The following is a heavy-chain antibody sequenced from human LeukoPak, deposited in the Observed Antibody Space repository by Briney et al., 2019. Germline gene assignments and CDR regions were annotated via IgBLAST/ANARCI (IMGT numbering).Heavy chain of an antibody. CDR1: GFAFSNAW. CDR3: TTGGCGGQFDY. V-gene: IGHV3-15*01. J-gene: IGHJ4*02. CDR2: IKSKTDGGTT. D-gene: IGHD6-19*01. Sequence: GGSLRLSCAASGFAFSNAWMSWVRQAPGTGLEWVGRIKSKTDGGTTDYAAPVKGRFTISRDDSKNTPYLQRNSLKTEDTAVYYCTTGGCGGQFDYWGQGTLVTVSS.